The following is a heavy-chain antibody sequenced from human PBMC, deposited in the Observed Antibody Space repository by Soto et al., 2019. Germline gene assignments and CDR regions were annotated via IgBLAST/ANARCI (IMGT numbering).Heavy chain of an antibody. D-gene: IGHD3-10*01. CDR3: AKALYGGFTY. CDR2: ISGSGDST. Sequence: EVRLLESGGGLVQPGGSLRLSCAASGFTFSVYAMSWVRQAPGKGLEWVSGISGSGDSTHYADSVKGRFTVSRDNSKRMLHLPTNSLGAEGTAIYYCAKALYGGFTYWGQGTLVTVSS. J-gene: IGHJ4*02. CDR1: GFTFSVYA. V-gene: IGHV3-23*01.